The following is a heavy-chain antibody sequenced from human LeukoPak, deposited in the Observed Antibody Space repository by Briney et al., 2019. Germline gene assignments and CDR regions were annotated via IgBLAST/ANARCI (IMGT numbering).Heavy chain of an antibody. CDR3: ARHGGWLVPPYAFAI. D-gene: IGHD3-22*01. CDR2: IYYSGTT. V-gene: IGHV4-28*01. J-gene: IGHJ3*02. Sequence: PSDTLSLTCAVSGYSISNNSWWGWIRQPPGKGLEWIGYIYYSGTTYYNPSLKSRVTMSVDTSKNQFSLKLSSVTAADTAVYYCARHGGWLVPPYAFAIWGQGTMVSVS. CDR1: GYSISNNSW.